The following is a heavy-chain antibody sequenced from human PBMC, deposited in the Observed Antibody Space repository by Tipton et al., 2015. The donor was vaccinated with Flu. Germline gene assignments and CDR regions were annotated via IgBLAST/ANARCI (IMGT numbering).Heavy chain of an antibody. CDR1: RGSMSGANYY. CDR3: ATDYAKTDAFDI. J-gene: IGHJ3*02. CDR2: VFTTGST. Sequence: TLSLTCTVSRGSMSGANYYWSWVRQPAGKGLEWIGRVFTTGSTNYNPSLQSRVTISVDTSKNQFSLEMTSVTAADTAVYYCATDYAKTDAFDIGGHGTMVAVSS. D-gene: IGHD4-17*01. V-gene: IGHV4-61*02.